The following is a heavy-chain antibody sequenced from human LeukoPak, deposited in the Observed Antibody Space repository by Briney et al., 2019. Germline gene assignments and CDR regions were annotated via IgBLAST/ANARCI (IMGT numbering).Heavy chain of an antibody. V-gene: IGHV4-61*02. CDR2: IYTSGST. CDR1: GGSISSGSYY. J-gene: IGHJ4*02. CDR3: ARLNSRSGY. D-gene: IGHD4-11*01. Sequence: PSETLSLTCTVSGGSISSGSYYWSWIRQPAGKGLEWIGRIYTSGSTNYNPSLKSRVTISVDTSKNQFSLKLSSVTAADTAVYYCARLNSRSGYWGQGTLVTVSS.